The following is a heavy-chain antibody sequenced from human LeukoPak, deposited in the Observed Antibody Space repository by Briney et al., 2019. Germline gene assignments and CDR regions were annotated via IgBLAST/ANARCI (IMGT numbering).Heavy chain of an antibody. Sequence: SQTLSLTCAISGDSVSSNSAAWSWIRQSPSRGLEWLGTTYYRSKWYNDYAVSVKSRITINPDTSKNQFSLQLNSVTPEDTAVYFCARDPRTPAFDFWGQGTLVTVSS. D-gene: IGHD1-14*01. CDR1: GDSVSSNSAA. CDR2: TYYRSKWYN. V-gene: IGHV6-1*01. CDR3: ARDPRTPAFDF. J-gene: IGHJ4*02.